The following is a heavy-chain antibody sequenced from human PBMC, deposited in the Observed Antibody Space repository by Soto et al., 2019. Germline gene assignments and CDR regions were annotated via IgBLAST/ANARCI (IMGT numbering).Heavy chain of an antibody. CDR3: ARLTDY. CDR2: ITSDGSTT. CDR1: GFPFSSSW. J-gene: IGHJ4*02. Sequence: EVQLVESGGGLVQPGGSLRLSCAASGFPFSSSWMHWVRQAPGKGLVWVSHITSDGSTTTYADYVKGRFTISRDNAKNTLYLQMNSLRADDTGVYYCARLTDYWGQGTLVTVSS. V-gene: IGHV3-74*01.